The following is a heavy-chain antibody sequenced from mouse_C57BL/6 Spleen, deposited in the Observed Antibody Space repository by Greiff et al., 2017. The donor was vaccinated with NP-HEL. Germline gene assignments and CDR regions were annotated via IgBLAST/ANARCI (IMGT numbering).Heavy chain of an antibody. D-gene: IGHD3-3*01. CDR3: AREGLGRDY. CDR2: ISYDGSN. V-gene: IGHV3-6*01. J-gene: IGHJ2*01. CDR1: GYSITSGYY. Sequence: EVKLQESGPGLVKPSQSLSLTCSVTGYSITSGYYWNWIRQFPGNKLEWMGYISYDGSNNYNPSLKNRISITRDTSKNQFFLKLNSVTTEDTATYYCAREGLGRDYWGQGTTLTVSS.